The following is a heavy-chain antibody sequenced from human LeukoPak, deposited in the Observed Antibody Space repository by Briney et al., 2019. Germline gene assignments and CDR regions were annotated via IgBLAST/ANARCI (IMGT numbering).Heavy chain of an antibody. D-gene: IGHD3-3*01. J-gene: IGHJ4*02. V-gene: IGHV4-4*07. CDR1: GGSISSYY. Sequence: SETLSLACTVSGGSISSYYWSWIRQPAGKGLEWIGRIYTSGSTNYNPSLKSRVTMSVDTSKNQFSLKLSSVTAADTAVYYCAKSRSLEWFSVREFDYWGQGALVTVSS. CDR3: AKSRSLEWFSVREFDY. CDR2: IYTSGST.